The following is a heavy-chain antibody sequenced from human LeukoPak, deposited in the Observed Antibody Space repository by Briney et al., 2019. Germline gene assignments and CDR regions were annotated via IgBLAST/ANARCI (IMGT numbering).Heavy chain of an antibody. CDR1: GYTFTDYY. D-gene: IGHD6-13*01. CDR3: ARDPRIAAAGTEYYFDY. CDR2: INPKSGGA. Sequence: AASVKVSCKASGYTFTDYYIHWVRQAPGLGLEWMGWINPKSGGASYTQKFQGRVTMTRDTSISTAYMELSRLTSDDTAVYYCARDPRIAAAGTEYYFDYWGQGTLVTVSS. V-gene: IGHV1-2*02. J-gene: IGHJ4*02.